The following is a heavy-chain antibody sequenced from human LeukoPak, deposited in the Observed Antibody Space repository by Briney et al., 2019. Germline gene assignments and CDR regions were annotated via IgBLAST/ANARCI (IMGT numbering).Heavy chain of an antibody. V-gene: IGHV3-43*02. J-gene: IGHJ4*02. Sequence: GGSLRLSCVASGLPIADFAMHWVRQAPGKGLEWVSLISGDGVSTFYADSVKGRFSISRDNSKNSLYLEMNSLRTEDAAMYYCAKESGRFDYWGQGTLVAVSS. CDR3: AKESGRFDY. CDR1: GLPIADFA. CDR2: ISGDGVST.